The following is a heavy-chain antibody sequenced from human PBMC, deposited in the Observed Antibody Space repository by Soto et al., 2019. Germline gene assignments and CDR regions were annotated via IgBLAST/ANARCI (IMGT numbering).Heavy chain of an antibody. D-gene: IGHD2-15*01. CDR3: ARDWRSGVVVAAISPNWFDP. J-gene: IGHJ5*02. V-gene: IGHV3-33*01. Sequence: GGSLRLSCAASGFTFSSYGMHWVRQAPGKGLEWVAVIWYDGSNKYYADSVKGRFTISRDNSKNTLYLQMNSLRAEDTAVYYCARDWRSGVVVAAISPNWFDPWGQGT. CDR1: GFTFSSYG. CDR2: IWYDGSNK.